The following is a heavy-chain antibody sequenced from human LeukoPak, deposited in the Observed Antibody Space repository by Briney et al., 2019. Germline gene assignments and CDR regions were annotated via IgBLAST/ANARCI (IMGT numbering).Heavy chain of an antibody. D-gene: IGHD3-16*01. CDR2: IYYSGST. J-gene: IGHJ4*02. CDR1: GGSISSGGYY. V-gene: IGHV4-31*03. Sequence: PSETLSLTCTVSGGSISSGGYYWSWIRQHPGKGLEWIGYIYYSGSTYYNPSLKSRVTISVDTSKNQFSLKLSSVTAADTAVYYCAREMKGGAFIDYWGQGTLVTVSS. CDR3: AREMKGGAFIDY.